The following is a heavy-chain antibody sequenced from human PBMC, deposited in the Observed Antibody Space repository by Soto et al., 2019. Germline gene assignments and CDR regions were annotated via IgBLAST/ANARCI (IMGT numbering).Heavy chain of an antibody. CDR3: ARVGAYFVEFDYFDY. CDR2: ISRNSDYI. CDR1: GFTFSSYS. Sequence: EVQLVESGGGLVKPGGSLRLSCAASGFTFSSYSMNWVRQAPGKGLEWVSSISRNSDYIYYSDSVKGRFIISRDNARTSLYLHMNSLRAEDTAVYYCARVGAYFVEFDYFDYWGQGALVTVSS. J-gene: IGHJ4*02. D-gene: IGHD3-10*01. V-gene: IGHV3-21*01.